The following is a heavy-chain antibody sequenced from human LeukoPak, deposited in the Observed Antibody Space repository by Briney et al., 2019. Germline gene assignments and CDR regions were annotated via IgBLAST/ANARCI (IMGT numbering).Heavy chain of an antibody. Sequence: GGSLRLSCAASGFTFSDYYMSWVRQAPGKGLEWVSVISASGDTTYYADSVKGRFTISRDNFKNTLFLQMNRLRDEDTAVYFCASPDTPRAVSHSGAWYYFDFWGQGTLVTVSS. CDR1: GFTFSDYY. CDR3: ASPDTPRAVSHSGAWYYFDF. V-gene: IGHV3-23*01. CDR2: ISASGDTT. J-gene: IGHJ4*02. D-gene: IGHD6-13*01.